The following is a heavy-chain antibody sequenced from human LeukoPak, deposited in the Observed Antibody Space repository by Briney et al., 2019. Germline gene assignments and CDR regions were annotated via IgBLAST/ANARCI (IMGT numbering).Heavy chain of an antibody. CDR2: IIPILGIA. J-gene: IGHJ4*02. CDR3: ARANPHCSGGSCYLV. CDR1: GGTFSSYA. D-gene: IGHD2-15*01. Sequence: SVKVSCKASGGTFSSYAISWVRQAPGQGLEWMGRIIPILGIANYAQKFQGRVTITADKSTSTAYMELSSLRSEDTAVYYCARANPHCSGGSCYLVWGQGTLVTVSS. V-gene: IGHV1-69*04.